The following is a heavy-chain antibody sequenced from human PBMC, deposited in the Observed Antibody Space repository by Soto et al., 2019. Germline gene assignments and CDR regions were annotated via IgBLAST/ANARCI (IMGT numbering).Heavy chain of an antibody. Sequence: QVQLVQSGAEVKKPGSSVKVSAKASGGTLTSYTTSGVQQAPGQGLEGMGGFIPILGIANYAQKFQGRVTITADKSTSTAYMELSSLRSEDTAVYYCARNDRGSSGYQKTNWYFDLWGRGTLVTVSS. V-gene: IGHV1-69*02. CDR1: GGTLTSYT. CDR2: FIPILGIA. D-gene: IGHD3-22*01. CDR3: ARNDRGSSGYQKTNWYFDL. J-gene: IGHJ2*01.